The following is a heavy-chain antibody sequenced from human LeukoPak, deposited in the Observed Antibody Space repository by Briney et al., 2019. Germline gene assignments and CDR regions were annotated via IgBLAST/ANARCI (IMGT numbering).Heavy chain of an antibody. Sequence: GGSLRLSCAASGFTFSSYAMNWVRQAPGKGLEWVSAISGSGGSTYYADSVKGRFTISRDNSKNTLYLQMNSLRAEDTAVYYCAKDSYSSSSGYWGQGTLVTVSS. CDR2: ISGSGGST. V-gene: IGHV3-23*01. CDR3: AKDSYSSSSGY. CDR1: GFTFSSYA. J-gene: IGHJ4*02. D-gene: IGHD6-6*01.